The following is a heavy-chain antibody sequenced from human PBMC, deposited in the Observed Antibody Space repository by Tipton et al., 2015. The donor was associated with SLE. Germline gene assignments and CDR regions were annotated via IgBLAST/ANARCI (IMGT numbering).Heavy chain of an antibody. J-gene: IGHJ2*01. CDR3: ARANGAVGSQVPYWYFES. CDR2: MDWLYVKTGGT. D-gene: IGHD3-10*01. CDR1: GYSISSAYY. V-gene: IGHV4-61*01. Sequence: TLSLTCTVSGYSISSAYYWGWIRQSPGKGLEWIGYMDWLYVKTGGTKYNPSLESRVTISLDTSKNQFSLQLTSVTAADTAIYYCARANGAVGSQVPYWYFESWGRGALVTVSS.